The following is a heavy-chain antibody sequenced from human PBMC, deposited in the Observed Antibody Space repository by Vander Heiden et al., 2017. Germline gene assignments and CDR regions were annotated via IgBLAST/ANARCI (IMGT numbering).Heavy chain of an antibody. CDR2: IRGNGDT. CDR3: ARDPGLRDFWSGSVEYYFDS. Sequence: EVQLLESGGGLVQPGGSLRLSCAASGFTFSSYAISWVRQAPGKGLEWVSSIRGNGDTSYPDSVKGRLTISRDNSKDTLYLQMNSLRAEDTAVYYCARDPGLRDFWSGSVEYYFDSWGQGILVIVSS. V-gene: IGHV3-23*01. D-gene: IGHD3-3*01. CDR1: GFTFSSYA. J-gene: IGHJ4*02.